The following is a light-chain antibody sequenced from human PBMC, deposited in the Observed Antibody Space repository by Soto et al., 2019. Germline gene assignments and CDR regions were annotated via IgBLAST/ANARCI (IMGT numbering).Light chain of an antibody. CDR3: HQYGGSPRT. J-gene: IGKJ1*01. V-gene: IGKV3-20*01. CDR2: GAS. CDR1: QSVSSSY. Sequence: EIVLTQSAGTLSLSPGERATLSCRASQSVSSSYLAWYQQKPGQAPRLLIYGASSRATGIPDRFSGSGSGTDFTLTISRLEPEDFAVYYCHQYGGSPRTLGQGTKVDIK.